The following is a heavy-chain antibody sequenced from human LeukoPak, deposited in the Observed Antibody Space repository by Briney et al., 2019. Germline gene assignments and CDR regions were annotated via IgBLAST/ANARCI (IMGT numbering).Heavy chain of an antibody. CDR3: ARVTGYMIEDYFDY. Sequence: SETLSLTCTVSGGSITSYYWSWTRQPPGKGLEWIGSIYYSGSTNYNPSLKSRVTISVDTSKNQFSLKLSSVTAADTAIYYCARVTGYMIEDYFDYWGQGTLVTVSS. D-gene: IGHD3-22*01. CDR2: IYYSGST. V-gene: IGHV4-59*01. CDR1: GGSITSYY. J-gene: IGHJ4*02.